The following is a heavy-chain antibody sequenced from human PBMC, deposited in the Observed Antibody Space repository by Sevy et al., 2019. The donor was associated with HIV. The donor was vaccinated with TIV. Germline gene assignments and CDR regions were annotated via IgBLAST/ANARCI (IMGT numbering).Heavy chain of an antibody. CDR3: AGDQLAFGGVIVERYFDY. V-gene: IGHV3-30*04. D-gene: IGHD3-16*02. J-gene: IGHJ4*02. CDR1: GFTFSSYA. Sequence: GGSLRLSCAASGFTFSSYAMHWVRQAPGKGLEWVAVISYDGSNKYYADSVKGRFTISRDNSKNTLYLQMNSLRAEDTAVYYCAGDQLAFGGVIVERYFDYWGQGTLVTVSS. CDR2: ISYDGSNK.